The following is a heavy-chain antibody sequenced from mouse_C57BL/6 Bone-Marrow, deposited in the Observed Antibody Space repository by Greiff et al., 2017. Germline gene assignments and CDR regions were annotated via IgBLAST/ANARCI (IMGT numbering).Heavy chain of an antibody. CDR3: ATLFYFDD. J-gene: IGHJ2*01. D-gene: IGHD1-1*01. CDR2: IDPSDSYT. Sequence: VQLQQPGAELVMPGASVKLSCKASGYTFTSYWMHWVKQRPGQGLEWIGEIDPSDSYTNYNQKFKGKSTLTVDKSSSTAYMQLSSLTSEDSAVYYCATLFYFDDWGQGTTLTVSS. V-gene: IGHV1-69*01. CDR1: GYTFTSYW.